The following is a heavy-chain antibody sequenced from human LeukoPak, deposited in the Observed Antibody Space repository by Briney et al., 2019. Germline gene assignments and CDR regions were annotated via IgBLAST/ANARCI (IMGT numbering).Heavy chain of an antibody. J-gene: IGHJ4*02. D-gene: IGHD6-6*01. V-gene: IGHV3-23*01. CDR1: GFTFSSYW. CDR2: ISGSGGYT. Sequence: GGSLRLSCAASGFTFSSYWMSWVRQAPGKGLGWVSVISGSGGYTDYADSVRGRFTISRDNSKNILYLQMNSLRVEDTATYYRAKGSEYSSYPNFDSWGQGTLVTVSS. CDR3: AKGSEYSSYPNFDS.